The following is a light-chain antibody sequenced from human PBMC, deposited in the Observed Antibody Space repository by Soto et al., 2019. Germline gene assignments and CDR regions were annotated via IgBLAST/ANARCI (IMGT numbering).Light chain of an antibody. J-gene: IGKJ5*01. CDR2: GAS. V-gene: IGKV3-15*01. CDR3: QQYGRSPFT. CDR1: QTVSSY. Sequence: EIVLTQSRSTLSVSPSGIATLSCRASQTVSSYLAWYQQKPGQAPRLLIYGASTRATGIPARFSGSGSGTEFTLTISSLQSEDCAVYYCQQYGRSPFTFGQGTRLEIK.